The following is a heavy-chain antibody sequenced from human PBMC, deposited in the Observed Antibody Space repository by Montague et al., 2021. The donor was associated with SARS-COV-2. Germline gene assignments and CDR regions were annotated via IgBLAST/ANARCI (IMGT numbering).Heavy chain of an antibody. CDR3: ARGLYNWNYEHWFDT. CDR2: IYYSGRT. V-gene: IGHV4-59*08. D-gene: IGHD1-7*01. CDR1: GGSISSYY. J-gene: IGHJ5*02. Sequence: SETLSLTCTVPGGSISSYYWNWIRQPPGKGLEWIGYIYYSGRTNYNPSLKSRVTIDVDASTNQFSLKLHSVTAADTAVYFCARGLYNWNYEHWFDTWGQGTLVTVSS.